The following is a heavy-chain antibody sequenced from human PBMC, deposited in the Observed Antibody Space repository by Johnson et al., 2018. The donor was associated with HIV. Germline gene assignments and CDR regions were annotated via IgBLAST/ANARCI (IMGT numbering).Heavy chain of an antibody. CDR1: GFTFSNFG. Sequence: VQLVESGGGLVQPGGSLRLSCAASGFTFSNFGMHWVRQAPGKGLEWVAVISYDGSNKYYADSVKGRFTISRDNSKNTLYLQMNSLRAEDTAVYYCAKAVQMVAATSAFDIWGQGTMVTVSS. V-gene: IGHV3-30*18. J-gene: IGHJ3*02. CDR3: AKAVQMVAATSAFDI. CDR2: ISYDGSNK. D-gene: IGHD2-15*01.